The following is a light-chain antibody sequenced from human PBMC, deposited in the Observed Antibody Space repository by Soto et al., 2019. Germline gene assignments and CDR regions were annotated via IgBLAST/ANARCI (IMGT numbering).Light chain of an antibody. CDR1: QSVSSSY. V-gene: IGKV3-20*01. Sequence: EIVLTQSPGTLSXSXXGXXSXSXRGSQSVSSSYLAWYQQKPGQAPRLLIYAASSRATGIPDRFSGSGSGTDFTLTISRLEPEDFAVYYCQQYGNWPPSITFGQGRRLEIK. CDR2: AAS. J-gene: IGKJ5*01. CDR3: QQYGNWPPSIT.